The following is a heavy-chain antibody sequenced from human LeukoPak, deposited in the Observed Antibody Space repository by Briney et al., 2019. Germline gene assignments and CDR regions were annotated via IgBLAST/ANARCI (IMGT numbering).Heavy chain of an antibody. D-gene: IGHD3-10*01. CDR1: GFTFSSDA. CDR2: ISGSGGST. V-gene: IGHV3-23*01. CDR3: ARDALWFGETTYYYGMDV. Sequence: PGASLRLSCAASGFTFSSDAMSWVRQAPGKGLEWVSAISGSGGSTYYADSVKGRFTISSDNAKNSLYLQMNSLRAEDTAVYYCARDALWFGETTYYYGMDVWGKGTTVTVSS. J-gene: IGHJ6*04.